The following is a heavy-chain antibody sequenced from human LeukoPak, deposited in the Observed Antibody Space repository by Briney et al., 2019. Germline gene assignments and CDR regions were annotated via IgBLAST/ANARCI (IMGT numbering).Heavy chain of an antibody. Sequence: PLETLSLTCTVSGGSISSYYWSWIRQPPGKGLEWIGYIYCSVVTNYNPSLKSRVTISVDTSKNQFSLKLSSVTAADTAVYYCARGAPNFTIDYWGQGTLVRLFS. CDR2: IYCSVVT. D-gene: IGHD2-8*01. CDR3: ARGAPNFTIDY. CDR1: GGSISSYY. J-gene: IGHJ4*02. V-gene: IGHV4-59*01.